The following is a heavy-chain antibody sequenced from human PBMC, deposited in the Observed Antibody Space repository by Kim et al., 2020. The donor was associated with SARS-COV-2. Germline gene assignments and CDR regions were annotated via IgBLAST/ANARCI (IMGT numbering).Heavy chain of an antibody. J-gene: IGHJ6*02. CDR3: ARIYYYGSGSSGMDV. V-gene: IGHV1-69*01. D-gene: IGHD3-10*01. Sequence: QKFQGRVTITADESTSTAYMELSSLRSEDTAVYYCARIYYYGSGSSGMDVWGQGTTVTVSS.